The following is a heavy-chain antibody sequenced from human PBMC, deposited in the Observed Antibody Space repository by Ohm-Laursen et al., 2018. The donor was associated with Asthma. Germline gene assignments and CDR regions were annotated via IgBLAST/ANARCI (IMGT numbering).Heavy chain of an antibody. V-gene: IGHV3-33*01. D-gene: IGHD3-22*01. CDR2: IWYDGSNK. J-gene: IGHJ3*02. CDR3: ARGKLTSYYYDSSGYYLGAFDI. Sequence: SLRLSCAAPGFTFSSYGMHWVRQAPGKGLEWVAVIWYDGSNKYYADSVKGRFTISRDNSKNTLYLQMNSLRAEDTAVYYCARGKLTSYYYDSSGYYLGAFDIWGQGTMVTVSS. CDR1: GFTFSSYG.